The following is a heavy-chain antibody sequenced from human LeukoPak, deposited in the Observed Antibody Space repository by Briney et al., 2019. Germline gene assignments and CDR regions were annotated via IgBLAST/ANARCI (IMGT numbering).Heavy chain of an antibody. D-gene: IGHD2/OR15-2a*01. CDR2: ISSNGGTT. V-gene: IGHV3-64*01. J-gene: IGHJ6*02. CDR3: ARGRIIRGTSSSYYGMDV. CDR1: GFTFSSYV. Sequence: GGSLRLSCAASGFTFSSYVMHWARQAPGKGMEYVSGISSNGGTTYYANSVEGRFTVSRDNYKNTLSLQMGSLRVEDTAVYYCARGRIIRGTSSSYYGMDVWGQGTTVTVSS.